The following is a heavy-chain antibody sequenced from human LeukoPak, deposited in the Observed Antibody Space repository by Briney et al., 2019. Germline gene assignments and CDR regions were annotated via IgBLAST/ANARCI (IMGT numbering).Heavy chain of an antibody. CDR3: PAATIIWGSYRSWLDT. J-gene: IGHJ5*02. CDR1: GKSLTRVS. D-gene: IGHD3-16*02. CDR2: LDPEHGGR. V-gene: IGHV1-24*01. Sequence: GASVKVSCKVSGKSLTRVSIHWVRQSPGKGLEWMGGLDPEHGGRLYAQTFQGRVTKTENASTDTASLELNRLRSEDTAVYYCPAATIIWGSYRSWLDTWGQETLVTVSS.